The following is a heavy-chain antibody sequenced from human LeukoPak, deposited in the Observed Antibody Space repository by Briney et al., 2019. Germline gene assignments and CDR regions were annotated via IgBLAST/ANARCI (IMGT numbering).Heavy chain of an antibody. CDR3: ARVEVVTATLGYHFDY. J-gene: IGHJ4*02. D-gene: IGHD2-21*02. V-gene: IGHV4-34*01. Sequence: ASETLSLTCAVYGGSFSGYYWSWIRQPPGKGLEWIGEINHSGSTNYNPSLKSRVTISVDTSKNQFSLKLSSVTAADTAVYYCARVEVVTATLGYHFDYWGQGTLVTVSS. CDR1: GGSFSGYY. CDR2: INHSGST.